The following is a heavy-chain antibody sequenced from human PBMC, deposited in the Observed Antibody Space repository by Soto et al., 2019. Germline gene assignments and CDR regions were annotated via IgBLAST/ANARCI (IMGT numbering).Heavy chain of an antibody. Sequence: PSETLSLTCAVSGGSIGSGGYSWSWIRQPPGKGLEWIGYIYHSGSTYYNPSLKSRVTISVDRSKNQFSLKLSSVTAADTAVYYCASMVRGGPYGMDVWGQGTTVTVSS. J-gene: IGHJ6*02. V-gene: IGHV4-30-2*01. CDR1: GGSIGSGGYS. D-gene: IGHD3-10*01. CDR3: ASMVRGGPYGMDV. CDR2: IYHSGST.